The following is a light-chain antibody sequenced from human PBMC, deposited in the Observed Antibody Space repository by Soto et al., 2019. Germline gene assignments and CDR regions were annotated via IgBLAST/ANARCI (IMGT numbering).Light chain of an antibody. V-gene: IGLV2-11*01. CDR2: DVS. CDR1: SSDVGTYNY. Sequence: QSVLTQPRSVSGSPGQSVTISCTGTSSDVGTYNYVSWYQQDPGKAPKLMIYDVSKRPSGVPDRFSGSKSGNTASLTISGLQAEDEADYYCCSFAGTSYVFGTGTKLTVL. J-gene: IGLJ1*01. CDR3: CSFAGTSYV.